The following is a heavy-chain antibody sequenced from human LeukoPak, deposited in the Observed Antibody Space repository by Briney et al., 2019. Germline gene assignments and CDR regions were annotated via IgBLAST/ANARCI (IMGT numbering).Heavy chain of an antibody. V-gene: IGHV3-20*04. CDR3: ARWGANTRYYYYYMDV. CDR2: INWNGGST. CDR1: GFTFSSYW. D-gene: IGHD3-16*01. J-gene: IGHJ6*03. Sequence: GGSLRLSCAASGFTFSSYWMSWVRQAPGKGLEWVSGINWNGGSTGYAGSVKGRFTISRDNAKNSLYLQMNSLRAEDTALYYCARWGANTRYYYYYMDVWGKGTTVTVSS.